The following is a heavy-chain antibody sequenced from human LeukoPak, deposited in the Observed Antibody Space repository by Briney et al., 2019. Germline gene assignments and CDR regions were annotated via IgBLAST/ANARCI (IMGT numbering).Heavy chain of an antibody. Sequence: GGSLRLSCVVSGFTFSSYEMNWVRQAPGKGLEWVSYISSWGSTIDYLDSVKGRFTISRDNAKNSLYLQMNSLRAEDTAVYYCARVLSTGTETDYWGQGTLVTVSS. CDR2: ISSWGSTI. CDR3: ARVLSTGTETDY. D-gene: IGHD4-11*01. V-gene: IGHV3-48*03. CDR1: GFTFSSYE. J-gene: IGHJ4*02.